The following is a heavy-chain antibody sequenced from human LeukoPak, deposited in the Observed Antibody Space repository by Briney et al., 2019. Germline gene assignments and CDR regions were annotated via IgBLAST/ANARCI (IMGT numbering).Heavy chain of an antibody. CDR2: IYYSGST. Sequence: SETLSLTCTVSGGSISSSSYYWGWIRQPPGKGLEWIGSIYYSGSTYYNPSLKSRVTISVDTSKNQFSLKLSSVTAADTAVYYCARDSFSLYYYDSSGYSGYFDYWGQGTLVTVSS. CDR3: ARDSFSLYYYDSSGYSGYFDY. D-gene: IGHD3-22*01. J-gene: IGHJ4*02. V-gene: IGHV4-39*07. CDR1: GGSISSSSYY.